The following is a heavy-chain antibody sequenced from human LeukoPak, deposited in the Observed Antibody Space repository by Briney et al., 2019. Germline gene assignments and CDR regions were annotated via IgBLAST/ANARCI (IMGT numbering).Heavy chain of an antibody. CDR1: GGTFSSYA. CDR3: ARGSANWFDP. Sequence: SVKVSCKASGGTFSSYAISWVRQAPGQGLEWMGGIIPIFGTANYAQKFQGRVTMTTDTSTSTAYMELRSLRSDDTAVYYCARGSANWFDPWGQGTLVTVSS. CDR2: IIPIFGTA. J-gene: IGHJ5*02. V-gene: IGHV1-69*05.